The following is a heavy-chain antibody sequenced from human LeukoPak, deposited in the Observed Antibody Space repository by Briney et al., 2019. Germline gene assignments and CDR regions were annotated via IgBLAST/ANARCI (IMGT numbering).Heavy chain of an antibody. J-gene: IGHJ4*02. Sequence: PSETLSLTCAVYGGSFSGYYWSWIRQPPGKGLEWIGEINHSGSTNYNPSLKSRVTISVDTSKNQFSLKLSSVTAADTAVYYCARSPYPGLRRRYFDYWGQGTLVTVS. D-gene: IGHD5-12*01. CDR3: ARSPYPGLRRRYFDY. CDR1: GGSFSGYY. V-gene: IGHV4-34*01. CDR2: INHSGST.